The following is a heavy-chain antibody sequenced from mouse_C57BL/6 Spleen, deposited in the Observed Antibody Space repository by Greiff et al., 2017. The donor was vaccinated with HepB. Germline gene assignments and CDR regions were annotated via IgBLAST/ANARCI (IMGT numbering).Heavy chain of an antibody. CDR2: INPSNGGT. Sequence: VQLQQPGTELVKPGASVKLSCKASGYTFTSYWMHWVKQRPGQGLEWIGNINPSNGGTNYNEKFKSKATLTVDKSSSTAYMQLSRLTSEDSAVYYCARIFRIPPRNYAMDYWGQGTSVTVSS. V-gene: IGHV1-53*01. CDR3: ARIFRIPPRNYAMDY. CDR1: GYTFTSYW. J-gene: IGHJ4*01.